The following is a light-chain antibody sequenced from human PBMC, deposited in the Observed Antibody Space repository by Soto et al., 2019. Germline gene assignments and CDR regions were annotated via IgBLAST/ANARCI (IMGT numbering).Light chain of an antibody. Sequence: EIVLTQSPCILSLSPGERATLSCRASQSVSRRYFAWYQKKPSQPPRLLLDGASNRAAGIPDRFSGSGSGTDFTLTISRLEPEDFAVYYCQQYGNSPTFGQGTKVDIK. CDR3: QQYGNSPT. CDR1: QSVSRRY. J-gene: IGKJ1*01. V-gene: IGKV3-20*01. CDR2: GAS.